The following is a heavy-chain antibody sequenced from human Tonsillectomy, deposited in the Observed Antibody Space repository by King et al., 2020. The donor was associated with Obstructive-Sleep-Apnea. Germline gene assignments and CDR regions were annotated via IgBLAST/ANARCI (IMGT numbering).Heavy chain of an antibody. J-gene: IGHJ4*02. CDR2: ISSSGSTI. CDR1: GFTFSDYY. D-gene: IGHD1-26*01. Sequence: VQLVESGGGLVKPGGSLRLSCAASGFTFSDYYMSWIRQAPGKGLEWVSYISSSGSTIYLADSVKGRFTISRDNAKKSLYLQMNSLRAEDTAVYYWAREFASGSYYTSDYWGQGTLVTVSS. V-gene: IGHV3-11*01. CDR3: AREFASGSYYTSDY.